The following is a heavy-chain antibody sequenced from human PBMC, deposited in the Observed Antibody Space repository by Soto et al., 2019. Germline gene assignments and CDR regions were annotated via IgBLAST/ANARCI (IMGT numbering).Heavy chain of an antibody. D-gene: IGHD2-2*01. J-gene: IGHJ6*02. CDR2: ISGSGGST. V-gene: IGHV3-23*01. Sequence: GGSLRLSCAASGFTFRSYAMSWVRQAPGRGLEWVSAISGSGGSTYYADSVKGRFTISRDNSKNTLYLQMNSLRAEDTAVYYCANRFVIVPAVLGRNYHYGMDVWGQGTTVTVSS. CDR1: GFTFRSYA. CDR3: ANRFVIVPAVLGRNYHYGMDV.